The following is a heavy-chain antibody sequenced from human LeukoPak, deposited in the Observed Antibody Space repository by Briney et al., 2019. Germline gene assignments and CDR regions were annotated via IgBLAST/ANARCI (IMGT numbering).Heavy chain of an antibody. V-gene: IGHV4-59*01. Sequence: PSETMSLTCTVSGGSISSYYWSWIRQPPGKGLEWIGYIYDSGSTNYNPSLKSRVTISVDTSKNQFSLKLSSVTAADTAVYYCACLTTADAFDIWGQGTMVTVSS. J-gene: IGHJ3*02. CDR3: ACLTTADAFDI. D-gene: IGHD3-22*01. CDR2: IYDSGST. CDR1: GGSISSYY.